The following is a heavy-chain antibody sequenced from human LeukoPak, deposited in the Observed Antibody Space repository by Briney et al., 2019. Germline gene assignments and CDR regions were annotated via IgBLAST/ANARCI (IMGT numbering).Heavy chain of an antibody. D-gene: IGHD7-27*01. J-gene: IGHJ3*02. V-gene: IGHV4-59*01. CDR3: ARASRLSPLGAFDI. CDR2: ICYSGST. Sequence: SETLSLTCTVSGGSISSYYWSWIRQSPGKGLEWIGYICYSGSTNYNPSLKSRVTISVDTSKNQFSLKLSSVTAADTAVYYCARASRLSPLGAFDIWGQGTMVTVSS. CDR1: GGSISSYY.